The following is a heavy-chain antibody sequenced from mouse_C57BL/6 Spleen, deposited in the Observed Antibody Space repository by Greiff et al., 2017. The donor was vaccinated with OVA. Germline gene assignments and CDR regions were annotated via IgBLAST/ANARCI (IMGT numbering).Heavy chain of an antibody. Sequence: VQLQQSGAELVMPGASVKLSCKASGYTFTSYWMHWVKQRPGQGLEWIGELDPSDGYTNYNQKFKGKSILTVDKSSSTAYMQRSSLTSEDSAVYYCARYGNWYCDVWGTGTTVTVSS. CDR2: LDPSDGYT. V-gene: IGHV1-69*01. CDR1: GYTFTSYW. CDR3: ARYGNWYCDV. D-gene: IGHD2-1*01. J-gene: IGHJ1*03.